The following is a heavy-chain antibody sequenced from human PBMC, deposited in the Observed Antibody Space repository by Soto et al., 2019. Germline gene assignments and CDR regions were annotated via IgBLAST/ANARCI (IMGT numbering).Heavy chain of an antibody. CDR1: GGTFRNYP. Sequence: QVQLVQSGAEVKKPGSSVKVSCKASGGTFRNYPINWVRQAPGQGLEWMGSIFPLTDIPDDAQNFEARPTISADKSTSTSYMELSSLTSDDTAMYFCARGPLVVLNYFESWGQGTLVTVSS. J-gene: IGHJ4*02. CDR3: ARGPLVVLNYFES. CDR2: IFPLTDIP. V-gene: IGHV1-69*02.